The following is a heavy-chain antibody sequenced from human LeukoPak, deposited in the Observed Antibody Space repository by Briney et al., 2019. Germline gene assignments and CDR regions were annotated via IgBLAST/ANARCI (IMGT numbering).Heavy chain of an antibody. Sequence: SETLSLTCTVSGGSISSYYWSWIRQPPGKGLEWIGYIYYSVSTNYNPSLKSRVTISVDTSKNQFSLKLTSVTAADTAVYYCARSRSYQLLTFDYWGQGALVTVSS. V-gene: IGHV4-59*01. D-gene: IGHD2-2*01. J-gene: IGHJ4*02. CDR3: ARSRSYQLLTFDY. CDR1: GGSISSYY. CDR2: IYYSVST.